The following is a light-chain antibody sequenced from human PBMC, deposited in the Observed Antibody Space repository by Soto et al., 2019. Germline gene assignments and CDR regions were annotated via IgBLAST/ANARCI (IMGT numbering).Light chain of an antibody. V-gene: IGLV2-14*01. CDR1: SSDVGGYNY. J-gene: IGLJ2*01. CDR2: DVS. CDR3: SSYTSSSTPVV. Sequence: QSALTQPASVSGSPGQSITISCTGTSSDVGGYNYVSWYQQHPGKAPKLMIYDVSNRPSGVSNRFSGYKSGNTASLTISGLQAEDEADYCCSSYTSSSTPVVFGGGTKLTVL.